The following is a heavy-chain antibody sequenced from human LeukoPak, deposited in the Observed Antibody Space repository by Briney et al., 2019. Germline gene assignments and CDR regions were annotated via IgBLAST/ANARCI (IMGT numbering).Heavy chain of an antibody. J-gene: IGHJ3*02. Sequence: PGGSLRLSCAASGFTFRNYGMSWVGGAAGKELEWLANIKEDGSEQYNVDSVKGRFTISRDNAKNSLYLHMNSLRAEDTAMYYCTVIAAIRADAFDIWGQGTMVTVSS. CDR3: TVIAAIRADAFDI. CDR2: IKEDGSEQ. V-gene: IGHV3-7*01. CDR1: GFTFRNYG. D-gene: IGHD2-15*01.